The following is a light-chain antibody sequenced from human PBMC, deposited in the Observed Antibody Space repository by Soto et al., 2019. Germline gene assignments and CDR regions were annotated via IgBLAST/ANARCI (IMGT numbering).Light chain of an antibody. Sequence: DIQMTSPPLSVSPSVGAGPFIPGGPGSLFNTWVAWYQQKPGKAPELLIHAASSLQSGVPPRFSGSGSGTEFTLTISSLQPEDFATYYCQQADSFPRTFGQGTKVEIK. CDR2: AAS. CDR1: SLFNTW. V-gene: IGKV1-12*01. J-gene: IGKJ1*01. CDR3: QQADSFPRT.